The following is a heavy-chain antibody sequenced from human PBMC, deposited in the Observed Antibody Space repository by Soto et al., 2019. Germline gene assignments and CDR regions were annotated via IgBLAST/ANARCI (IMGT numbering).Heavy chain of an antibody. D-gene: IGHD3-10*01. V-gene: IGHV3-33*01. J-gene: IGHJ4*02. CDR2: IWYDGSNK. CDR3: ARDLSVYYYGSGSYYGPDY. Sequence: QVQLVESGGGVVQPGRSLRLSCAASGFTFSSYGMHWVRQAPGKGLEWVAVIWYDGSNKYYADSVKGRFTISRDNSKNTLYLQMNSLRAEDTAVYYCARDLSVYYYGSGSYYGPDYWGQGTLVTVSS. CDR1: GFTFSSYG.